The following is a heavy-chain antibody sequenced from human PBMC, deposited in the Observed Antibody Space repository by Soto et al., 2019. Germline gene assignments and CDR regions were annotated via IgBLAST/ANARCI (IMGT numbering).Heavy chain of an antibody. CDR1: GYTFTTYA. D-gene: IGHD6-19*01. CDR2: INAGNGKT. J-gene: IGHJ4*02. Sequence: ASVKVSCKASGYTFTTYAIHWVRQAPGQRLEWMGWINAGNGKTKYSQKFQDRVTITRDTSATTAYMELSSVTAADTAVYYCARLYSSGWYQDYWGQGTLVTVSS. V-gene: IGHV1-3*01. CDR3: ARLYSSGWYQDY.